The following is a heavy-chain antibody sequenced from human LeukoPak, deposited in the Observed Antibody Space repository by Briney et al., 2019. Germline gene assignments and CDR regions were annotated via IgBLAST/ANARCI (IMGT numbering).Heavy chain of an antibody. CDR2: IIPIFGTA. D-gene: IGHD1-26*01. V-gene: IGHV1-69*05. J-gene: IGHJ4*02. CDR3: ARVYIVGATGGDY. CDR1: GGTFSSYA. Sequence: GSSVKVSCKASGGTFSSYAISWVRQAPGQGLEWMGGIIPIFGTANYAQKFQGRVTITRDTSASTAYMELSSLRSEDTAVYYCARVYIVGATGGDYWGQGTLVTVSA.